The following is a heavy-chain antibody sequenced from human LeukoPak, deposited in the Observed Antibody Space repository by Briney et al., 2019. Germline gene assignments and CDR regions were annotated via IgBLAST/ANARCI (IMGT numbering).Heavy chain of an antibody. V-gene: IGHV1-8*03. J-gene: IGHJ6*03. CDR1: GYTFTSYD. Sequence: ASVKVSCKASGYTFTSYDINWVRQATGQGLEWMGWMNPNSGNTGYAQKFQGRVTITRNTSISTAYMELSGLRSEDTAVYYCARRGYSYGIYYYYYMDVWGKGTTVTVSS. CDR2: MNPNSGNT. CDR3: ARRGYSYGIYYYYYMDV. D-gene: IGHD5-18*01.